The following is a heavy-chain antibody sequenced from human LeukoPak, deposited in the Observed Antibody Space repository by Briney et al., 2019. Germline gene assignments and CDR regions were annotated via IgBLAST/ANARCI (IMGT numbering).Heavy chain of an antibody. V-gene: IGHV3-15*01. CDR2: IRSKTDGGTT. CDR3: AIFNYYDSNGAFRP. Sequence: TGGSLRLSCAASAASGFTFSNAWMSWVRQAPGKGLEWVGHIRSKTDGGTTDYATPVKGRFTISRDDSKDTLYLQLNSLKIEDTAVYYCAIFNYYDSNGAFRPWGHGTLVTVSS. CDR1: GFTFSNAW. D-gene: IGHD3-22*01. J-gene: IGHJ5*02.